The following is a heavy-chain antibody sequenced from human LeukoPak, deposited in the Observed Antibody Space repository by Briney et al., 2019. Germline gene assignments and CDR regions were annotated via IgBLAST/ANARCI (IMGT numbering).Heavy chain of an antibody. D-gene: IGHD3-22*01. J-gene: IGHJ4*02. V-gene: IGHV3-33*01. CDR1: GFTFSSYG. CDR3: ARLSGYYPDFDY. Sequence: GGSLRLSCAASGFTFSSYGMHWVRQAPGKGLEWVAVIWYDGSNKYYADSVKGRFTISRDNSKNTLYLQMNSLRAEDTAVYYCARLSGYYPDFDYWGQGTLVTVSS. CDR2: IWYDGSNK.